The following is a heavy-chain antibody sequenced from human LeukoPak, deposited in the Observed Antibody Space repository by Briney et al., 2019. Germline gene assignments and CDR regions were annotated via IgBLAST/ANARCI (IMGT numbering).Heavy chain of an antibody. CDR1: GYTFSTYG. D-gene: IGHD2-15*01. CDR3: ARVGVVAATPLDY. J-gene: IGHJ4*02. V-gene: IGHV1-18*01. CDR2: ISAYNGNT. Sequence: ASVKVSCKASGYTFSTYGIRWVRQAPGQGLEWMGWISAYNGNTKYAQRFQGRVTMTPDTSTSTASMELRSMSSDDTAVYYCARVGVVAATPLDYWGQGTLVTVSS.